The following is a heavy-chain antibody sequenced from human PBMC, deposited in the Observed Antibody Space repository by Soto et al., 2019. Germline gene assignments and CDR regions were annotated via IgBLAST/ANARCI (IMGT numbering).Heavy chain of an antibody. Sequence: GGSLRLSCAASEFTFSSYGMHWVRQAPGKGLEWVAVIWYDGSNKYYADSVKGRFTISRDNSKNTLYLQMNSLRAEDTAVYYCARESITMVRGARQNWFDPWGQGTLVTVSS. V-gene: IGHV3-33*01. J-gene: IGHJ5*02. CDR2: IWYDGSNK. D-gene: IGHD3-10*01. CDR1: EFTFSSYG. CDR3: ARESITMVRGARQNWFDP.